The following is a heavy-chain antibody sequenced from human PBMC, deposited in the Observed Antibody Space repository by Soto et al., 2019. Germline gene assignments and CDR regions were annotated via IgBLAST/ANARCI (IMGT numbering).Heavy chain of an antibody. CDR3: AKGPDIVVVVAATLIDY. V-gene: IGHV3-23*01. J-gene: IGHJ4*02. Sequence: GGSLRLSCAASGFTFSSYAMSWVRQAPGKGLEWVSAISGSGGSTYYADSVKGRFTISRDNSKNTLYLQMNSLRAEDTAVYYCAKGPDIVVVVAATLIDYWGQGTLVTVSS. D-gene: IGHD2-15*01. CDR1: GFTFSSYA. CDR2: ISGSGGST.